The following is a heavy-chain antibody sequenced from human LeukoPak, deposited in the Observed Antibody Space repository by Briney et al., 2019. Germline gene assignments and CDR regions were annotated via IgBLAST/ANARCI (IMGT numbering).Heavy chain of an antibody. Sequence: GGSLRLSCAASGFTFSSYSMNWVRQAPGKGLEWVSAISGSGGSTYYADSVKGRFTISRDNSKNTLYLQMNSLRAEDTAVYYCAKGYCSGGSCFFDYWGQGTLVTVSS. V-gene: IGHV3-23*01. CDR3: AKGYCSGGSCFFDY. D-gene: IGHD2-15*01. CDR2: ISGSGGST. CDR1: GFTFSSYS. J-gene: IGHJ4*02.